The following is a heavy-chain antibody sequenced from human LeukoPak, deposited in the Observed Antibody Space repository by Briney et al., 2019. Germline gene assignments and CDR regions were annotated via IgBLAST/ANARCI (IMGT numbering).Heavy chain of an antibody. CDR2: ISSSYYSI. CDR1: GFSFSEYY. D-gene: IGHD5-24*01. CDR3: ARARDGYNSGAFDI. J-gene: IGHJ3*02. V-gene: IGHV3-11*04. Sequence: GGSLRLSCAASGFSFSEYYMTWVGQAPGKGVEGVSYISSSYYSIYYADSLNGRFTISIDNAKYSLYLQMNILRAEDTAVYYCARARDGYNSGAFDIWGQGTIVTVSS.